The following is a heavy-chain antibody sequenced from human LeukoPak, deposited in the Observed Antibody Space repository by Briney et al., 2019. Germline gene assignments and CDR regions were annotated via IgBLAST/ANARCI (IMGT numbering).Heavy chain of an antibody. CDR2: ISSSSSTI. CDR3: ARVRSSGYTKDY. V-gene: IGHV3-48*04. CDR1: GFTFSSYS. J-gene: IGHJ4*02. D-gene: IGHD3-22*01. Sequence: GGSLRLSCAASGFTFSSYSIDWVRQAPGKGLEWLSYISSSSSTIYYADSVKGRFTISRDNAKNSVYLQMNSLRAEDTAVYYCARVRSSGYTKDYWGQGTLVTVSS.